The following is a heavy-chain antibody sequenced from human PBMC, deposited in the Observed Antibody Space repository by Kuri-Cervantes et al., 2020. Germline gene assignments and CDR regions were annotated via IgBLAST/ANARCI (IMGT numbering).Heavy chain of an antibody. CDR2: IKQDGSEK. CDR1: GFTFSSYW. V-gene: IGHV3-7*01. D-gene: IGHD1-26*01. J-gene: IGHJ5*02. Sequence: GESLKISCAASGFTFSSYWMSWVRQAPGKGLEWVANIKQDGSEKYYVDSVKGRFTISRDNAKNSLYLQMNSLRAEDTAVYYCARDGGGYYISWFDPWGQGTLVTVSS. CDR3: ARDGGGYYISWFDP.